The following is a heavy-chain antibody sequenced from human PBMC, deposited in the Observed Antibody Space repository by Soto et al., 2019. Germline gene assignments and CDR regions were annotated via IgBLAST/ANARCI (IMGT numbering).Heavy chain of an antibody. CDR2: IDWDDDK. Sequence: GSGPTLVNPTQTLTLTCTFSGFSLSTSGMCVSWIRQPPGKALEWLALIDWDDDKYYSTSLKTRLTISKDTSKNQVVLTMTNMDPVDTATYYCARIGVLRYFDWPGPAYYYYYGMDVWGQGTTVTVSS. D-gene: IGHD3-9*01. CDR3: ARIGVLRYFDWPGPAYYYYYGMDV. V-gene: IGHV2-70*01. J-gene: IGHJ6*02. CDR1: GFSLSTSGMC.